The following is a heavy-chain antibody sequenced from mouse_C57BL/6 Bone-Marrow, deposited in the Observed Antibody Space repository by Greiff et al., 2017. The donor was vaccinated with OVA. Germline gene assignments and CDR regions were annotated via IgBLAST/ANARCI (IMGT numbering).Heavy chain of an antibody. V-gene: IGHV15-2*01. Sequence: VQLQQSGSELRSPGSSVKLSCKDFDSEVFPIAYMSWVRQKPGHGFEWIGGILPSIGRTIYGEKFEDKATLDADTLSNTAYLELNSLTSEDSAIDYCARGEYGPYWYFDVWGTGTTVTVSS. J-gene: IGHJ1*03. CDR3: ARGEYGPYWYFDV. D-gene: IGHD2-10*02. CDR1: DSEVFPIAY. CDR2: ILPSIGRT.